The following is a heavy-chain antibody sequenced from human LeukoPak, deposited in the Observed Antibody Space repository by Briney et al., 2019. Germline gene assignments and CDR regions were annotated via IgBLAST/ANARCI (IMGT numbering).Heavy chain of an antibody. Sequence: PGRSLRPSCAASGLIVTTSAMTCVRQAPGGGMGWVSSIRASGGTTHYADSVNGRFTISRDNSKNTLYLQMNSLRVDDTAVNHCAKGRCVRGGAPETNSNYYYYCMDVWGKGTTVTVSS. CDR2: IRASGGTT. CDR1: GLIVTTSA. CDR3: AKGRCVRGGAPETNSNYYYYCMDV. D-gene: IGHD3-10*01. V-gene: IGHV3-23*01. J-gene: IGHJ6*04.